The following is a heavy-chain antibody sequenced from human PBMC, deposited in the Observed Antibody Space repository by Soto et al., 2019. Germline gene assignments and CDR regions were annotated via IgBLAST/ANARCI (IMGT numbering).Heavy chain of an antibody. J-gene: IGHJ4*02. Sequence: SETLSLTCTVSGVSISSYYWSWIRQPPGKGLEWIGYIYYTGSTNYNPSLKSRVTISVDTSKNQFSLKLSSVTAADTAVYYCARVSGTGTGDYWGQGTLVT. CDR1: GVSISSYY. CDR3: ARVSGTGTGDY. CDR2: IYYTGST. V-gene: IGHV4-59*01. D-gene: IGHD1-7*01.